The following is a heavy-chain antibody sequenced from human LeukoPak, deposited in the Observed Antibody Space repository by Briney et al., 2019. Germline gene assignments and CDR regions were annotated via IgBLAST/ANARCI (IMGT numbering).Heavy chain of an antibody. J-gene: IGHJ4*02. CDR1: GGSIISGGYY. CDR3: ASFALGYSSSWRQY. V-gene: IGHV4-31*03. CDR2: IYYSGST. Sequence: SETLSLTCTVSGGSIISGGYYWSWIRQHPGKGLEWIGYIYYSGSTYYNPSLKSRVTISVDTSKNQFSLKLCSVTAADTAVYYCASFALGYSSSWRQYWGQGTLVTVSS. D-gene: IGHD6-13*01.